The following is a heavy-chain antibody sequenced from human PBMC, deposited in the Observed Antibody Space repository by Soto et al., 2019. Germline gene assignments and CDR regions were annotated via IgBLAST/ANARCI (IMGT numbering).Heavy chain of an antibody. V-gene: IGHV4-61*01. CDR1: GGSVSTSTYY. Sequence: SETLSLTCTVSGGSVSTSTYYWSWIRQPPGKGLEWIGYIYYSGSTNYNPSLKSRLTISVDTSKNQFSLKLTSVTAADTAAYYCARGLVRGVHYYYYGLDVWGQGTTVTVSS. CDR2: IYYSGST. J-gene: IGHJ6*02. D-gene: IGHD3-10*01. CDR3: ARGLVRGVHYYYYGLDV.